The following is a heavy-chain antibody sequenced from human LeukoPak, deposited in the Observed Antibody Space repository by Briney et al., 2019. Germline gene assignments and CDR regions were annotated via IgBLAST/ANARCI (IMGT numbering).Heavy chain of an antibody. Sequence: GASVKVSCKASGYTFTSYGISWVRQAPGQGLEWMGWISAYNGNTNYAQKLQGRVTMTRNTSISTAYMELSSLRSEDTAVYYCARRSSSWYSGDFDYWGQGTLVTVSS. CDR1: GYTFTSYG. CDR3: ARRSSSWYSGDFDY. CDR2: ISAYNGNT. J-gene: IGHJ4*02. V-gene: IGHV1-18*01. D-gene: IGHD6-13*01.